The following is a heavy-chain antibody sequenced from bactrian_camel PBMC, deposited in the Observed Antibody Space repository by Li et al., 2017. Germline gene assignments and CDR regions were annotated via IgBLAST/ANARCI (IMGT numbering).Heavy chain of an antibody. CDR3: ATDSSQTHGNWVFGY. CDR2: DSSGGNT. Sequence: HVQLVESGGGLVQPGGSLRLSCATSGFPFNTYTMSWVRRGSGKELEWVSRDSSGGNTYYADSVKGRFTSSRDNAKNTMYLQMNSLKSEDTALYYCATDSSQTHGNWVFGYWGQGTQVTVS. D-gene: IGHD8*01. V-gene: IGHV3S37*01. J-gene: IGHJ6*01. CDR1: GFPFNTYT.